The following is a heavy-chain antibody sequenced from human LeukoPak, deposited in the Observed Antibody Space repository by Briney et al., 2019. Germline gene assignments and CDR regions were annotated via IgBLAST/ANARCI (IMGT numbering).Heavy chain of an antibody. J-gene: IGHJ4*02. CDR1: GYTFTGYY. CDR3: ARGVRKPYGGNSGRSYYFDY. CDR2: INPNSGGT. D-gene: IGHD4-23*01. V-gene: IGHV1-2*02. Sequence: ASVKVSCKASGYTFTGYYMHWVRQAPGQGLEWMGWINPNSGGTNYAQKFQGRVTMTRDTSISTAYMELSRLRSDDTAVYYCARGVRKPYGGNSGRSYYFDYWGQGTLVTVSS.